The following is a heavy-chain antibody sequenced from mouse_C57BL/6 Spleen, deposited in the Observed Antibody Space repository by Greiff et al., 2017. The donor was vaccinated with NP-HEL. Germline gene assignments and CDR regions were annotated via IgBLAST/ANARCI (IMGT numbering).Heavy chain of an antibody. CDR2: INPSSGYT. CDR3: ARAPLYYGNYGGYAMDY. CDR1: GYTFTSYW. V-gene: IGHV1-7*01. D-gene: IGHD2-1*01. J-gene: IGHJ4*01. Sequence: VQLQESGAELAKPGASVKLSCKASGYTFTSYWMHWVKQRPGQGLEWIGYINPSSGYTKYNQKFKDKATLTADKSSSTAYMQLSSLTYEDSAVYYCARAPLYYGNYGGYAMDYWGQGTSVTVSS.